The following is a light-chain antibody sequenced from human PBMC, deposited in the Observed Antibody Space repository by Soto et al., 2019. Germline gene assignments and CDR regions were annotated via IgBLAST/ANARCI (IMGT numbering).Light chain of an antibody. J-gene: IGKJ1*01. CDR1: QSVSSSS. Sequence: EIVLTQSPGTLSLSPVERVTLSCRASQSVSSSSLAWYQQNPGQAPRLLIYEASSRATGIPDRFSGSGSGTDFTLTISRLEPEDFAVYYCQQYRTFGQGTKVDIK. V-gene: IGKV3-20*01. CDR3: QQYRT. CDR2: EAS.